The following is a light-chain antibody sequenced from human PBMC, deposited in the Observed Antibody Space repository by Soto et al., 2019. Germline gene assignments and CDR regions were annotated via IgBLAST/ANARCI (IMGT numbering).Light chain of an antibody. CDR3: QQYDRFPYS. Sequence: DIQMTQSPSTLSASVGDTVTITCRASQSLSYGLAWYQQKPGQSPKLLIHKASTLESGVPSRFSGSGSGTEFNLNISSLQPDDFSTFYCQQYDRFPYSFGQGTKLEIK. V-gene: IGKV1-5*03. J-gene: IGKJ2*03. CDR2: KAS. CDR1: QSLSYG.